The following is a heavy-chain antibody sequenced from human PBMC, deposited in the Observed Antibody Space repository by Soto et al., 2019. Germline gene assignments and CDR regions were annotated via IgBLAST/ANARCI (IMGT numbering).Heavy chain of an antibody. V-gene: IGHV3-23*01. D-gene: IGHD2-2*01. CDR1: GFTFNSYA. CDR2: ISGSGGST. Sequence: PGGSXRLSCAASGFTFNSYAMSCARQDPGKGLEWVSAISGSGGSTYYADSAKGRFTISRDNSKNTLYLQMNSLRAEDTAVYYCATQGRYCSSTICPYMDVWGRGTTVTVS. J-gene: IGHJ6*03. CDR3: ATQGRYCSSTICPYMDV.